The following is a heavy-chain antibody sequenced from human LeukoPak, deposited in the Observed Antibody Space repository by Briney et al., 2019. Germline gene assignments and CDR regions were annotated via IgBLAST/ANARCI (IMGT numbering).Heavy chain of an antibody. CDR3: ARPHYCSGGSCYHFDP. CDR2: IYYSGST. D-gene: IGHD2-15*01. Sequence: SETLSLTCTVSGGSISSYYWSWIRQPPGKGLEWIRYIYYSGSTNYNPSLKSRVTISVDTSKNQFSLKLSSVTAADTAVYYCARPHYCSGGSCYHFDPWGQGTLVTVSS. CDR1: GGSISSYY. J-gene: IGHJ5*02. V-gene: IGHV4-59*01.